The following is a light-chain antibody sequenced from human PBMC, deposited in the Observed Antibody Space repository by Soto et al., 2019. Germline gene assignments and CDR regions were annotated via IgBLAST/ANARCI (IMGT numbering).Light chain of an antibody. J-gene: IGKJ2*01. CDR2: PAS. V-gene: IGKV1-8*01. Sequence: AIRMTQSPSSFSASTGDRVTITCRASQGISSYLAWYQQKPGKAPKLLIYPASTLQSGVPSRFSGSGSGTDFTLTISCLQSEDFATYYCQQYYSYPRTFGQGTKLEIK. CDR1: QGISSY. CDR3: QQYYSYPRT.